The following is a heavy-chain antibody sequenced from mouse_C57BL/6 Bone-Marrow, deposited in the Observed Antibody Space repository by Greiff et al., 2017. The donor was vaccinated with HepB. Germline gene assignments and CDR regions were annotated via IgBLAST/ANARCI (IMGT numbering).Heavy chain of an antibody. J-gene: IGHJ2*01. V-gene: IGHV1-69*01. CDR1: GYTFTSYW. CDR2: IDPSDSYT. CDR3: ARQDYGSSWNY. D-gene: IGHD1-1*01. Sequence: VQLQQPVAELVMPGASVKLSCKASGYTFTSYWMHWVKQRPGQGLEWIGEIDPSDSYTNYNQKFKGKSTLTVDKSSSTAYMQLSSLTSEDSAVYYCARQDYGSSWNYWGQGTTLTVSS.